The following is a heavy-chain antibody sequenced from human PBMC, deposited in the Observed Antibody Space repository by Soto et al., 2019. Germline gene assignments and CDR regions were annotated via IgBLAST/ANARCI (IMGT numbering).Heavy chain of an antibody. CDR1: GFTFSSYE. CDR3: VRKYQLHASNL. CDR2: LTSDGNII. D-gene: IGHD2-2*01. V-gene: IGHV3-48*03. J-gene: IGHJ4*02. Sequence: EVQLVESGGGLVQPGGSLRLSCTASGFTFSSYEMHWVRQAPGKGLEWISDLTSDGNIINYADSVRGRFTISRDSAMNSLNLKMNSLRTADYAGYYCVRKYQLHASNLWGQGTLVTVSS.